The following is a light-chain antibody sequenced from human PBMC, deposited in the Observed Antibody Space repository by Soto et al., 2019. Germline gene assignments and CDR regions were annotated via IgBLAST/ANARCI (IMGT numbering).Light chain of an antibody. Sequence: QSALAQPASVSGSPGPSITISCTGTITDIGAYNYVSWYQQHPGKAPKLLIYGVSSRPSGVSNRFSGSKSGNAAYLTISGLQADDEAEYYCSSYTSSITPYVFGTGTKVTVL. CDR1: ITDIGAYNY. CDR3: SSYTSSITPYV. V-gene: IGLV2-14*01. J-gene: IGLJ1*01. CDR2: GVS.